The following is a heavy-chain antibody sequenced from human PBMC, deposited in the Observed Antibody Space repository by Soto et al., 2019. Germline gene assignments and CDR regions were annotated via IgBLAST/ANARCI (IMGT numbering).Heavy chain of an antibody. CDR2: IYWYDDQ. D-gene: IGHD6-6*01. CDR1: GFSLSTSGEG. Sequence: QITLKESGPTLVKPTQTLTLTCTFSGFSLSTSGEGVGWIRQPPGKALEWLALIYWYDDQRYSPSLKSTLTIAKDTSKNQVVLTITNMDPVDTATYYCAHGEYSGSSFFFDIWGQGTMVTVSS. V-gene: IGHV2-5*01. CDR3: AHGEYSGSSFFFDI. J-gene: IGHJ3*02.